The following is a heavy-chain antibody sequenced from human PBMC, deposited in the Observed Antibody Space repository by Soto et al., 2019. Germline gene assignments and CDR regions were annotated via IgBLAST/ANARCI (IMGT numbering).Heavy chain of an antibody. CDR2: INPNSGGT. CDR3: ARAEGAVTAAACTGYYFYMDV. Sequence: QVQLVQSGAEVKKPGASVKVSCKASGYTFTGYYMHWVRQAPGQGLEWMGWINPNSGGTNYAQKFQGWVTMTRDTSISTAYMELSRLRSDDTAVYYCARAEGAVTAAACTGYYFYMDVWGKGTTVTVSS. V-gene: IGHV1-2*04. D-gene: IGHD6-13*01. CDR1: GYTFTGYY. J-gene: IGHJ6*03.